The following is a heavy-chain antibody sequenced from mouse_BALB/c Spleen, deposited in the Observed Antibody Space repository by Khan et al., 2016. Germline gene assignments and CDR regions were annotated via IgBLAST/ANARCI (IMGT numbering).Heavy chain of an antibody. CDR2: IHYSGST. Sequence: EVQLQESGPDLVKPPQSLSLTCTVTGFSITSDYSWHWIRQFPGNKLEWMGYIHYSGSTNYNPSLKSRISITRDTSKNQFFLQLNSVTTEDTATFYCARYYYGGAPWFAYWGQGTLVTVSA. CDR3: ARYYYGGAPWFAY. J-gene: IGHJ3*01. V-gene: IGHV3-1*02. CDR1: GFSITSDYS. D-gene: IGHD1-1*01.